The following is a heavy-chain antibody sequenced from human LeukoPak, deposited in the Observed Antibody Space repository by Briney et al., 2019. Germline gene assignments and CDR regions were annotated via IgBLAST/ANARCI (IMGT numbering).Heavy chain of an antibody. CDR1: GFTFSTYW. J-gene: IGHJ5*02. CDR2: IYSGGST. D-gene: IGHD5-18*01. Sequence: PGGSLRLSCAASGFTFSTYWMHWVRQAPGEGLEWVSVIYSGGSTYYADSVKGRFTISRDNSKNTLYLQMNSLRAEDTAVYYCAREQREDTAMDYNWFDPWGQGTLVTVSS. CDR3: AREQREDTAMDYNWFDP. V-gene: IGHV3-53*01.